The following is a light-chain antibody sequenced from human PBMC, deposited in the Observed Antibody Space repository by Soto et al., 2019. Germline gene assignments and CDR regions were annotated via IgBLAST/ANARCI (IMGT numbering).Light chain of an antibody. Sequence: DIQITQAPSSLPASVGDRVTITCRASQTIANYLNWYQQRPGKAPNLLISAAFTLQSGVPSRFSGSGSGTDFTLTITSLQPEDFATYYCQQSYNTPRTFGQGTKVDIK. CDR3: QQSYNTPRT. J-gene: IGKJ1*01. V-gene: IGKV1-39*01. CDR2: AAF. CDR1: QTIANY.